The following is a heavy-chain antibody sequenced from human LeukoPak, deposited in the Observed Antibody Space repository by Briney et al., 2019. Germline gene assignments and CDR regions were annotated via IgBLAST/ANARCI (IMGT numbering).Heavy chain of an antibody. CDR2: INPNSGGT. CDR1: GYTFTNYD. V-gene: IGHV1-2*02. D-gene: IGHD6-19*01. CDR3: AREPFSSGWDY. Sequence: ASVKVSCKASGYTFTNYDINWVRQAPGQGLEWMGWINPNSGGTKYAQKFQGRVTMTRDTSISTAYMELTRLRSDDTAVYYCAREPFSSGWDYWGQGTLVTVSS. J-gene: IGHJ4*02.